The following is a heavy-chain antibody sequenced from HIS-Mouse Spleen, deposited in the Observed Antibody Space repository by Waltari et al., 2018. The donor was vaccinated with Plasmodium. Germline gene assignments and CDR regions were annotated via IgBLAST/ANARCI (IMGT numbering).Heavy chain of an antibody. CDR2: IKQDGSEK. CDR1: GFTFSSYW. J-gene: IGHJ6*02. Sequence: EVQLLESGGGLVQPGGSLRLSCAASGFTFSSYWISWVRQAPGQGLRWVAKIKQDGSEKYYVDSVKGRFTISRDNAKNSLYLQMNSLRAEDTAVYYCAREYYDFWSGWDYYYYGMDVWGQGTTVTVSS. CDR3: AREYYDFWSGWDYYYYGMDV. V-gene: IGHV3-7*01. D-gene: IGHD3-3*01.